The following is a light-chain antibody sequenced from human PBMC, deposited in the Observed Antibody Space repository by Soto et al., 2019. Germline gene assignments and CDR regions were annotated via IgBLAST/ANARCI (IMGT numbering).Light chain of an antibody. CDR2: GAS. V-gene: IGKV3-20*01. J-gene: IGKJ1*01. CDR3: QQYGSSPRT. Sequence: EIVLTQSPGTLSLSPGERATLSCRASQSVSSSYLAWYQQKPGQAPRRLIYGASSRATGIPDRFSGSGSWTDFTLTISTLEPEDFAVYYCQQYGSSPRTFGQGTKVEIK. CDR1: QSVSSSY.